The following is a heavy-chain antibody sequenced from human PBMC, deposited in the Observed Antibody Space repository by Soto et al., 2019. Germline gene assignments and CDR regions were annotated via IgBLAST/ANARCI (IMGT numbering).Heavy chain of an antibody. CDR2: IYYSGST. Sequence: PSETLSLTCTVSGGSISGYYWSWIRQPPGKGLEWIGYIYYSGSTNYNPSLKSRVTISVDTSKNQFSLKLSSVTAADTAVYYCARSQTTVTSYDYWGQGTLVTVSS. J-gene: IGHJ4*02. D-gene: IGHD4-17*01. CDR1: GGSISGYY. CDR3: ARSQTTVTSYDY. V-gene: IGHV4-59*01.